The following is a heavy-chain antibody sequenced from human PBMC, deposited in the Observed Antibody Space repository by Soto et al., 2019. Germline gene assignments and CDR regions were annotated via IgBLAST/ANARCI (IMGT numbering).Heavy chain of an antibody. V-gene: IGHV3-23*01. J-gene: IGHJ4*02. Sequence: EVQLLESGGGVVQPGGSLRLSCAASGFTFSGYAMSWVRQAPGKGLEWVSTISGGGGSTYYADSVKGRFTISRDNSKNTLYLQMNSLRAEDTAVYYCARRIAVTGQALVPIDCWGRGTLVTVCS. D-gene: IGHD6-19*01. CDR3: ARRIAVTGQALVPIDC. CDR2: ISGGGGST. CDR1: GFTFSGYA.